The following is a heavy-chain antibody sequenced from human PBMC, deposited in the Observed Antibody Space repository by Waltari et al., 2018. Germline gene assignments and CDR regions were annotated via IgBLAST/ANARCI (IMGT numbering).Heavy chain of an antibody. J-gene: IGHJ3*02. V-gene: IGHV3-23*01. CDR3: ARYYGDYADSFDI. D-gene: IGHD4-17*01. Sequence: EVQLLESGGGLVQPGGSLRLSCSASGFTFSTYAISWVRQAPGKGLDCVSAISGSGGGTYYADSVKGRFTLSIDNSKNTLYLQMNSLRAEDTAVYYCARYYGDYADSFDIWGQGTMVTVSS. CDR1: GFTFSTYA. CDR2: ISGSGGGT.